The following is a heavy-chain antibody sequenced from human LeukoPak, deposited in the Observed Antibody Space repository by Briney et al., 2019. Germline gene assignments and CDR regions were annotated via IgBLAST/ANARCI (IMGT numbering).Heavy chain of an antibody. V-gene: IGHV3-9*01. D-gene: IGHD3-10*01. CDR1: GLTFDDSA. CDR3: AKGLWFGELFS. Sequence: GGSLRLSCAASGLTFDDSAMHWVRQPPGKGLEWVSGFSWNSGSIGYADSVKGRFTISRDDAKNSLYLQMNSLRAEDTALYYCAKGLWFGELFSWGQGTLVTVSS. J-gene: IGHJ5*02. CDR2: FSWNSGSI.